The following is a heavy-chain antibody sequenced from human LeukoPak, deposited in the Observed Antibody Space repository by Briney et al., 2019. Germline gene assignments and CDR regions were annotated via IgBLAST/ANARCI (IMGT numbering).Heavy chain of an antibody. CDR3: AREVSTLFDY. Sequence: ASVRVSCKASGYTFTSYGISWVRQAPGEGLEWMGWISAYTGNTNYAQKLQGRVTMTTGTSTSTANMELRSLRSDDTAVYYCAREVSTLFDYWGQGTLVTVSS. J-gene: IGHJ4*02. CDR2: ISAYTGNT. CDR1: GYTFTSYG. D-gene: IGHD5/OR15-5a*01. V-gene: IGHV1-18*01.